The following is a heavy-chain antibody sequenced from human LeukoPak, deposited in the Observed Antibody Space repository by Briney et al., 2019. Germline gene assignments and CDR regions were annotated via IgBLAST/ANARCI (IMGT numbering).Heavy chain of an antibody. V-gene: IGHV3-30*18. Sequence: PGGSLRLSCAASGFTFSSYGMHWVRQAPGKGLEWVAVISYDGSNKFYVDSVKGRFTISRDNSKSTLYLQMNSLRAEDTAVYYCAKELSAGTGGGWEDYFDYWGQGTLVTVSA. J-gene: IGHJ4*02. CDR2: ISYDGSNK. CDR3: AKELSAGTGGGWEDYFDY. CDR1: GFTFSSYG. D-gene: IGHD6-13*01.